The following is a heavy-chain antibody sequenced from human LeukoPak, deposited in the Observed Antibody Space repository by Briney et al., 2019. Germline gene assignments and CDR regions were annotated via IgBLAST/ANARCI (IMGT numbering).Heavy chain of an antibody. CDR3: ARFGSGSYYGPYYFDY. CDR1: GGSISSSSYH. V-gene: IGHV4-39*01. D-gene: IGHD1-26*01. Sequence: SETLSLTCTVSGGSISSSSYHWGWIRQPPGKGLEWIGSIYYSGSTYYNPSLKSRVTISVDTSKNQFSLKLSSVTAADTAVYYCARFGSGSYYGPYYFDYWGQGTLVTVSS. J-gene: IGHJ4*02. CDR2: IYYSGST.